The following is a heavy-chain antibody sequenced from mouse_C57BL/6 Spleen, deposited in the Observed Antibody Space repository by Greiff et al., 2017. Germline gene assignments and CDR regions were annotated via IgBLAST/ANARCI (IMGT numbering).Heavy chain of an antibody. CDR3: ARSGDDGYYVCYAY. CDR2: IYPSDSET. J-gene: IGHJ3*01. V-gene: IGHV1-61*01. CDR1: GYTFTSYW. D-gene: IGHD2-3*01. Sequence: VQLQQPGAELVRPGSSVKLSCKASGYTFTSYWMNWVKQRPGKGLEWIGNIYPSDSETHYNQKFKDKATLTVDKSSSTAYMQLSSLTSEDSAVYYCARSGDDGYYVCYAYWGQGTLVTVSA.